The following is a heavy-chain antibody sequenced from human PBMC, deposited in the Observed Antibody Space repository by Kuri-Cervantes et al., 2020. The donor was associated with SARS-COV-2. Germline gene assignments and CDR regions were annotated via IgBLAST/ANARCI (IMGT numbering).Heavy chain of an antibody. CDR1: GGTFSSYA. Sequence: SVKVSCKASGGTFSSYAVSWVRQAPGQGLEWMGGIIPIFGTANYAQKFQGRVTITTDESTSTAYMELSSLRSEDTAVYYCARDARRDEGYYFDYWGQGTLVTVSS. D-gene: IGHD5-24*01. J-gene: IGHJ4*02. CDR2: IIPIFGTA. CDR3: ARDARRDEGYYFDY. V-gene: IGHV1-69*05.